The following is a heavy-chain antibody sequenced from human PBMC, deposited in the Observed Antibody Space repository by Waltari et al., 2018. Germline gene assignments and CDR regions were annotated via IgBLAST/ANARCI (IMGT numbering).Heavy chain of an antibody. CDR1: AFTFPTAW. CDR3: TTGTVTLVRGGVV. D-gene: IGHD3-10*01. Sequence: EVQLVESGGSLVTHGGSLRLSCAASAFTFPTAWMNWIRQAPGKGLEWVGRIKTKTDGGATEYAAPVKGRFTISRDDSKNTLYLQMNSLKDEDTAVYYCTTGTVTLVRGGVVWGQGTTVTVSS. CDR2: IKTKTDGGAT. J-gene: IGHJ6*02. V-gene: IGHV3-15*07.